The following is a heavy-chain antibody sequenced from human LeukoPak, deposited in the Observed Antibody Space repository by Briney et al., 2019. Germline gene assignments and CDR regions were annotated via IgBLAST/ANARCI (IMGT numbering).Heavy chain of an antibody. CDR2: MNPNSGNT. D-gene: IGHD3-3*01. Sequence: ASVKVSCKASGYTFTSYDINWVRQATGQGLEWTGWMNPNSGNTGYAQKFQGRVTMTRNTSISTAYMELSSLRSEDTAVYYCARAFEYYDFWSGYYHGMDVWGQGTTVTVSS. CDR1: GYTFTSYD. J-gene: IGHJ6*01. V-gene: IGHV1-8*01. CDR3: ARAFEYYDFWSGYYHGMDV.